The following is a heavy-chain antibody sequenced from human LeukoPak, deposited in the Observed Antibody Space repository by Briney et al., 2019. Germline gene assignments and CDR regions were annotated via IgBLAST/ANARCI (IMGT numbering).Heavy chain of an antibody. J-gene: IGHJ5*02. CDR2: IYYSGST. D-gene: IGHD6-19*01. Sequence: SETLSLTCTVSGGSISSSSYYWSWIRQPPGKGLEWIGYIYYSGSTNYNPSLKSRVTMSVDTSKNQFSLKLSSVTAADTAVYYCARHSSGRGWFDPWGQGTLVTVSS. CDR3: ARHSSGRGWFDP. CDR1: GGSISSSSYY. V-gene: IGHV4-61*05.